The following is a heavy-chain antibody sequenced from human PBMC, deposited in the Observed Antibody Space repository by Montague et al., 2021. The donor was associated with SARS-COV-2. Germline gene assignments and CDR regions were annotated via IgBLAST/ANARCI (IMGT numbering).Heavy chain of an antibody. D-gene: IGHD5-18*01. CDR1: GGSISSGSYY. CDR3: ARETFSGYSYGRGSYYYYYGMDV. CDR2: IYTSGGT. V-gene: IGHV4-61*02. J-gene: IGHJ6*02. Sequence: TLSLTCTVSGGSISSGSYYWSWIRQPAGKGLEWIGRIYTSGGTNYNPSLKSRVTISVDTSKNQFSLKLSSVTAADTAVYYCARETFSGYSYGRGSYYYYYGMDVWGQGTTVTVSS.